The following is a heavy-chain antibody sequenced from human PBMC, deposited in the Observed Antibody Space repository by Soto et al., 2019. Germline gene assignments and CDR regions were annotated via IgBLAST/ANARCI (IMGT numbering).Heavy chain of an antibody. CDR1: GFTFSDYW. Sequence: GGSLLLSCAASGFTFSDYWMHWVRQAPGKGLVWVSLIKGDGSRTTYADSVKGRFTISRDNAKNTLFLQMNSLRAEDTAVYYCTRGRVGYSGYEHLDHCCQGTSVTVCS. V-gene: IGHV3-74*01. J-gene: IGHJ1*01. CDR3: TRGRVGYSGYEHLDH. CDR2: IKGDGSRT. D-gene: IGHD5-12*01.